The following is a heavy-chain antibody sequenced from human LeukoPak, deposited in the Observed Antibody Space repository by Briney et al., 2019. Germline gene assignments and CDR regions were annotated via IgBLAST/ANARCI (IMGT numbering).Heavy chain of an antibody. Sequence: GGSLRLSCVASGFTFSNSAMAWVRQAPGKGLEWVAVISYDGSNKYYADSVKGRFTISRDNSKNTLYLQMNSLRAEDTAVYYCARPVLFDGYNAYFDYWGQGTLVTVSS. CDR2: ISYDGSNK. CDR3: ARPVLFDGYNAYFDY. CDR1: GFTFSNSA. J-gene: IGHJ4*02. V-gene: IGHV3-30-3*01. D-gene: IGHD5-24*01.